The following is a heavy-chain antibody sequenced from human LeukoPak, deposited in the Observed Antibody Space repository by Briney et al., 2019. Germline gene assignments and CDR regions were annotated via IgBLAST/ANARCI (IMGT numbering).Heavy chain of an antibody. Sequence: GGSLRLSCAASGFTFSRNAMNWVRQAPGKGLEWVASISGNGAGTYYADSVKGRFNISRDNSKNTLYLQMNSLRTEDTAVYCCAKDANYFHSGSYLIPFDFWGQGTLVTVSS. V-gene: IGHV3-23*01. CDR3: AKDANYFHSGSYLIPFDF. J-gene: IGHJ4*02. D-gene: IGHD1-26*01. CDR2: ISGNGAGT. CDR1: GFTFSRNA.